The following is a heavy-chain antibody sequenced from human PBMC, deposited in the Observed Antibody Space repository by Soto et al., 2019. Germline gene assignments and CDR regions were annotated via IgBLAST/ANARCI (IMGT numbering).Heavy chain of an antibody. CDR2: IYHSGST. J-gene: IGHJ5*02. V-gene: IGHV4-4*02. Sequence: QVQLQESGPGLVKPSGTLSLTCAVSGGSISSSNWWSWVRQPPGKGLEWIGEIYHSGSTNYNPSLMSRVIISVDKSKNQFSLKLSSVTAADTAVYYCARDYMVRGVMRWFDPWGQGTLVTVSS. D-gene: IGHD3-10*01. CDR3: ARDYMVRGVMRWFDP. CDR1: GGSISSSNW.